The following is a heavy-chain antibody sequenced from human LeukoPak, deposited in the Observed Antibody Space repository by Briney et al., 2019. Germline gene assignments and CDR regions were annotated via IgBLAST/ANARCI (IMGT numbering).Heavy chain of an antibody. Sequence: ASVKVSCKASGYTFTGYYMHWVRQAPGQGLEWMGWINPNSGGTNYAQKFQGRVTMTRDTSISTAYMELSRLRSDDTAVYYCARDRASYYASSGYYYFGYWGQGTLVTVSS. J-gene: IGHJ4*02. V-gene: IGHV1-2*02. D-gene: IGHD3-22*01. CDR1: GYTFTGYY. CDR2: INPNSGGT. CDR3: ARDRASYYASSGYYYFGY.